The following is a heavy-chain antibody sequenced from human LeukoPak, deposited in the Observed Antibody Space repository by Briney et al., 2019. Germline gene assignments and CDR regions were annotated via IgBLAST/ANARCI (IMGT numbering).Heavy chain of an antibody. CDR1: GGSITDYY. Sequence: PSETLSLTCALSGGSITDYYYNWVRQPPGKGLEWIGEINHSGSTYYNPSLKSRVTISVDTSKNQFSLKLSSVTAADTAVYYCARHVRKRGIAVAGTPGWFDPWGQGTLVTVSS. CDR2: INHSGST. V-gene: IGHV4-34*01. CDR3: ARHVRKRGIAVAGTPGWFDP. J-gene: IGHJ5*02. D-gene: IGHD6-19*01.